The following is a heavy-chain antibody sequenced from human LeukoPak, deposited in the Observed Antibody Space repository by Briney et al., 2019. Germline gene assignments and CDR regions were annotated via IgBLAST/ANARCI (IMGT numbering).Heavy chain of an antibody. CDR1: GYSFTNYW. Sequence: GEALKISCKGSGYSFTNYWIGWVRQMPGKGLGWMGSIFPSDSDTRYSPSFQGQVTISADKSTRTAYLQWNSLKASDTAIYYCARRIIIGDYFDSWGQGTLVTVSS. V-gene: IGHV5-51*01. CDR3: ARRIIIGDYFDS. D-gene: IGHD3-16*01. CDR2: IFPSDSDT. J-gene: IGHJ4*02.